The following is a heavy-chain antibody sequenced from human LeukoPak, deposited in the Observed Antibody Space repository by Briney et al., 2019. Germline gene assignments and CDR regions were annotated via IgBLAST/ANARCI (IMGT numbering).Heavy chain of an antibody. CDR3: AKVGVGWVAFEY. V-gene: IGHV3-23*01. CDR2: ISDSGGGT. CDR1: GFTFSNFA. J-gene: IGHJ4*02. Sequence: PGGSLRLSCAASGFTFSNFAMSWVRQAPGKGLQWVSAISDSGGGTFYADSVKGRFTISRDNSKNTLYLQMNRLRAEDTAVYYCAKVGVGWVAFEYWGQGTLVTVSS. D-gene: IGHD3-16*01.